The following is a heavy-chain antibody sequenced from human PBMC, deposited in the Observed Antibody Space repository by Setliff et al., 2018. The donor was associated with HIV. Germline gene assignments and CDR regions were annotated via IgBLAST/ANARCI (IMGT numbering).Heavy chain of an antibody. CDR2: IYYSGST. J-gene: IGHJ4*02. CDR1: GGSISNSRYY. D-gene: IGHD3-16*01. Sequence: SETLSLTCTVSGGSISNSRYYWSWIRQPPGKGLEWIGSIYYSGSTYYNPSLKSRVTITRDTSASTAYMELSSLRSEDTAVYYCARDLDYGDDWGQGTLVTVSS. CDR3: ARDLDYGDD. V-gene: IGHV4-39*02.